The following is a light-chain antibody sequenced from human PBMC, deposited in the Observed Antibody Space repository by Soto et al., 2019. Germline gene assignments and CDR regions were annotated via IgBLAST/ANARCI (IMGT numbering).Light chain of an antibody. Sequence: DIQMTQSPSSLSASVGDRVTITCRASHSISPYLNWYQQKPGKAPSLLIYTASNLQTGVPSRFSGSGSGTHFTLTISRLEPEDFAVYYCQQYGSSRWTFGQGTKVDIK. CDR1: HSISPY. CDR3: QQYGSSRWT. CDR2: TAS. V-gene: IGKV1-39*01. J-gene: IGKJ1*01.